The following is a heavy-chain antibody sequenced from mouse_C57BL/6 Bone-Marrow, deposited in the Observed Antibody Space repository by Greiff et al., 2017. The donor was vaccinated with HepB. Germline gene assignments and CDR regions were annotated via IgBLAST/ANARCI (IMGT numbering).Heavy chain of an antibody. V-gene: IGHV5-17*01. Sequence: EVMLVESGGGLVKPGGSLKLSCAASGFTFSDYGMHWVRQAPEKGLEWVAYISSGSSTIYYADTVKGRFTISRDNAKNTLFLQMTSLRSEDTAMYYCARGGYFTTKAMEYWGQGTSVTVSS. CDR1: GFTFSDYG. CDR3: ARGGYFTTKAMEY. CDR2: ISSGSSTI. D-gene: IGHD1-1*01. J-gene: IGHJ4*01.